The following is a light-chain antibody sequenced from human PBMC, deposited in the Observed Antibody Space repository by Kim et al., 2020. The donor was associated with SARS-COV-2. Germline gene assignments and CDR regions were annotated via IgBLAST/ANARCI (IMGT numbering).Light chain of an antibody. V-gene: IGKV3-15*01. CDR2: GVS. CDR3: QQYDNWPHT. Sequence: VAAGERASRCGRASESGSDSLAWYQPSQGPAPRIYISGVSTRATGVPARVSGSGFGTEFTLSISSLQSEDFEFYYCQQYDNWPHTFGQGTKVDIK. J-gene: IGKJ1*01. CDR1: ESGSDS.